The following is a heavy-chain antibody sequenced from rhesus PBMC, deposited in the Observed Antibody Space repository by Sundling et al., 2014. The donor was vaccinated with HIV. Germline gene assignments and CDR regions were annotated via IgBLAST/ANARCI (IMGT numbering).Heavy chain of an antibody. CDR2: IYGSDTNT. V-gene: IGHV4S10*01. CDR1: GGSISDSYR. J-gene: IGHJ4*01. Sequence: QVLLQESGPGLVKPSETLSLTCAVSGGSISDSYRWNWIRQPPGKGLEWIGYIYGSDTNTNYNPSLESRVSISKDTSNNQFSLNLISVTAADTAVYYCARERGSRVDYWGQGVLVTVSS. CDR3: ARERGSRVDY. D-gene: IGHD5-42*01.